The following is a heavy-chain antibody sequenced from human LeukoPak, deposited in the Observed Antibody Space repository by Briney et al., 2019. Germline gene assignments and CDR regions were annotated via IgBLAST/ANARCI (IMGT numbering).Heavy chain of an antibody. D-gene: IGHD1-26*01. CDR1: GFTFSSHA. CDR2: ISYDGSNK. Sequence: PGGSLRLSCAASGFTFSSHAMHWVRQAPGKGLEWVAVISYDGSNKYYADSVKGRFTISRDNSKNTLYLQMNSLRAEDTAVYYCARDQGLGGATTLDYWGQGTLVTVSS. CDR3: ARDQGLGGATTLDY. V-gene: IGHV3-30*04. J-gene: IGHJ4*02.